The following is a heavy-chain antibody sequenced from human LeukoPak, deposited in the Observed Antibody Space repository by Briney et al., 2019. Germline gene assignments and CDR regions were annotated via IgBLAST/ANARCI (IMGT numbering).Heavy chain of an antibody. Sequence: SSQTLSLTCTVSGGSISSGGYYWSWIRQHPGKGLEWIGYIYYSGSTYYNPSLKSRVTISVDTSKNQFSLKLSSVTAADTAVYYCARGVVAARFWFDPWGQGTLVTVSS. CDR3: ARGVVAARFWFDP. J-gene: IGHJ5*02. CDR1: GGSISSGGYY. CDR2: IYYSGST. D-gene: IGHD2-15*01. V-gene: IGHV4-31*03.